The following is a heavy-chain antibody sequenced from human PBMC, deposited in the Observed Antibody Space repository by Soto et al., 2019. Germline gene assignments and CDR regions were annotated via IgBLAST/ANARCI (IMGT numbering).Heavy chain of an antibody. CDR3: AREEGYCTNGVCYANNWFDP. V-gene: IGHV3-48*02. D-gene: IGHD2-8*01. CDR2: ISSSSSNI. Sequence: EVQLVESGGGLVQPGGYLRLSCAASGFTFSSYSMNGVRQAPGKGLEWVSYISSSSSNIYYADSVKGRFTISRDNAKNSLKRKMNSLRDEDTAVYYCAREEGYCTNGVCYANNWFDPWGQGTLVTVSS. J-gene: IGHJ5*02. CDR1: GFTFSSYS.